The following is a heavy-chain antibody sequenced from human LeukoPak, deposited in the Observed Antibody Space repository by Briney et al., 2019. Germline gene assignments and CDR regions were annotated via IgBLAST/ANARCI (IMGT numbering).Heavy chain of an antibody. CDR2: INYSGST. Sequence: AETLSLTCAVYGGSFSGYYWRWIRQPPGKGLEWIGEINYSGSTNFNPSLKSRVTISGDTSKNQFSLKLSSVTAADTAVYYCARVYYYDSSGYYRVIDYWGQGTLVTVSS. V-gene: IGHV4-34*01. J-gene: IGHJ4*02. CDR1: GGSFSGYY. D-gene: IGHD3-22*01. CDR3: ARVYYYDSSGYYRVIDY.